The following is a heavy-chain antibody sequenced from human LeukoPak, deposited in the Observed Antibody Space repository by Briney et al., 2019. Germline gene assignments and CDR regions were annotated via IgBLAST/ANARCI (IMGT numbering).Heavy chain of an antibody. V-gene: IGHV3-48*04. CDR1: GFTFSSYS. D-gene: IGHD2-15*01. Sequence: GGSLRLSCVASGFTFSSYSMNWVRQAPGKGLEWVSYISSSGSTIYYADSVKGRFTISRDNAKNTLYLQMNSLRAEDTAVYYCARDLRGYCSGGSCGYYYYYGMDVWGQGTTVTVSS. CDR2: ISSSGSTI. J-gene: IGHJ6*02. CDR3: ARDLRGYCSGGSCGYYYYYGMDV.